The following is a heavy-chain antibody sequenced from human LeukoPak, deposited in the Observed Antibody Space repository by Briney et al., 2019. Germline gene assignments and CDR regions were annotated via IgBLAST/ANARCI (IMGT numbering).Heavy chain of an antibody. Sequence: PSETLSLTCTVSGGSISSYYWTWIRQPPGMGLEWIGYIYYTGSTNYNPSLMSRITMTVDTSKNQFSLKLTSMTAADTAVYYCARGMTVFGVVIPDYWGQGTLVTVSS. J-gene: IGHJ4*02. CDR3: ARGMTVFGVVIPDY. D-gene: IGHD3-3*01. V-gene: IGHV4-59*01. CDR2: IYYTGST. CDR1: GGSISSYY.